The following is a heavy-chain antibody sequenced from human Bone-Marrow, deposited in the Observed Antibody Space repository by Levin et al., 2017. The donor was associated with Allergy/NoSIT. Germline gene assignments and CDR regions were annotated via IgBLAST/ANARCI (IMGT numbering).Heavy chain of an antibody. V-gene: IGHV6-1*01. Sequence: SQTLSLTCAISGDSVSNKSVAWNWIRQSPSRGLEWLGRTYYRSRWYTDYSVSVESRIAINPDTSKNQFSLQLESVTPEDTAVYYCASDRRGYSGDDYFDDWGQGILVTVSS. CDR3: ASDRRGYSGDDYFDD. D-gene: IGHD5-12*01. CDR1: GDSVSNKSVA. CDR2: TYYRSRWYT. J-gene: IGHJ4*02.